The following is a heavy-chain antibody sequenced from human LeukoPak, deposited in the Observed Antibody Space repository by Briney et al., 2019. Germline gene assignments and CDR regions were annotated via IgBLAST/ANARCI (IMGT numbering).Heavy chain of an antibody. CDR3: ARESGYDFDY. CDR1: GFTFSDYG. CDR2: ISYDGSNE. D-gene: IGHD5-12*01. J-gene: IGHJ4*02. Sequence: GGSLRLSCAASGFTFSDYGMHWVRQAPGKGLEWVAIISYDGSNEYYADSVKGRFTISRDNSKNTLYLQMNSLRAAGTAVYYCARESGYDFDYWGQGTLVTVSS. V-gene: IGHV3-30*05.